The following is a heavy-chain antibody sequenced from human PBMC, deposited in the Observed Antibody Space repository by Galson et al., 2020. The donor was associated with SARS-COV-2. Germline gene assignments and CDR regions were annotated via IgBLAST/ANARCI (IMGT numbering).Heavy chain of an antibody. J-gene: IGHJ2*01. CDR2: IFSNDEK. Sequence: PPGKALEWLAHIFSNDEKSYSTSLKSRLTISKDTSKSQVVLTMTNMDPVDTATYYCARIVGVTTYFDLWGRGTLVTVSS. V-gene: IGHV2-26*01. CDR3: ARIVGVTTYFDL. D-gene: IGHD4-17*01.